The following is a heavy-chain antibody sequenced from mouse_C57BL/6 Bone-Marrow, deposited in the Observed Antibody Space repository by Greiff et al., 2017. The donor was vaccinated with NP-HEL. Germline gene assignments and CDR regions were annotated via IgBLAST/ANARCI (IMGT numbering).Heavy chain of an antibody. V-gene: IGHV1-50*01. Sequence: LQPGAELVKPGASVKLSCKASGYTFTSYWMQWVKQRPGQGLEWIGEIDPSDSYTNYNQKFKGKATLTVDTSSSTAYMQLSSLTSEDSAVYYCARDWHYYGSSGPYWGQGTLVTVSA. CDR1: GYTFTSYW. J-gene: IGHJ3*01. CDR3: ARDWHYYGSSGPY. D-gene: IGHD1-1*01. CDR2: IDPSDSYT.